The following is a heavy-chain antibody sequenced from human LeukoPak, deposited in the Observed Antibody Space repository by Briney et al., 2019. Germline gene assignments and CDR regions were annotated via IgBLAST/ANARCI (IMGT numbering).Heavy chain of an antibody. Sequence: GGSLRLSCAASGFTFSDYRMHWVRQAPGKGLEWVANIKQDGSEKYYVDSVKGRFTISRDNAKNSLYLQMNSLRAEDTAVYYCAREGSVMNWFDPWGQGTLVTVSS. J-gene: IGHJ5*02. CDR1: GFTFSDYR. D-gene: IGHD2-21*01. CDR2: IKQDGSEK. CDR3: AREGSVMNWFDP. V-gene: IGHV3-7*01.